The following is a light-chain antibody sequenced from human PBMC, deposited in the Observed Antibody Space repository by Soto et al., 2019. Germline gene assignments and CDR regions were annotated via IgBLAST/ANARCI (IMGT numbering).Light chain of an antibody. CDR3: QQRSNWPRT. J-gene: IGKJ1*01. Sequence: EIVLTQSRATLSLSPGERATLSCRASQSVSSYLAWYEQKPGQAPRLLIYDASNRATDIPARFSGSGSGTDFTLTISSLEPEDLAVYYCQQRSNWPRTFGQGTKVDIK. CDR2: DAS. CDR1: QSVSSY. V-gene: IGKV3-11*01.